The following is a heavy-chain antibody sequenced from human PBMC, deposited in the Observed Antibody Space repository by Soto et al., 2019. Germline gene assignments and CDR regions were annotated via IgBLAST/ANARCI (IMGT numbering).Heavy chain of an antibody. CDR1: GGSISSGGYS. Sequence: SETLSLTCAVSGGSISSGGYSWSWIRQPPGKGLEWIGYIYHSGSTYYNPSLKSRVTISVDRSKNQFSLKLSSVTAADTAVYYCAKLHCSTNYCDQLDPWGQGTLVTVSS. CDR3: AKLHCSTNYCDQLDP. D-gene: IGHD2-2*01. V-gene: IGHV4-30-2*01. J-gene: IGHJ5*02. CDR2: IYHSGST.